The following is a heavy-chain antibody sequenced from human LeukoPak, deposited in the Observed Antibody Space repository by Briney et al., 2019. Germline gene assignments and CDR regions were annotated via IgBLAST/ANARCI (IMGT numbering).Heavy chain of an antibody. Sequence: ASVKVSCKASGYTFTGYYMHWVRQAPGQGLEWMGRINPNSGGTNYAQKFQGRVTMTRDTSISTAYMELSRLRSDDTAVYYCATGGYCSGTSCYTPYYYYYGMDVWGQGTTVTVSS. D-gene: IGHD2-2*02. CDR1: GYTFTGYY. V-gene: IGHV1-2*06. J-gene: IGHJ6*02. CDR2: INPNSGGT. CDR3: ATGGYCSGTSCYTPYYYYYGMDV.